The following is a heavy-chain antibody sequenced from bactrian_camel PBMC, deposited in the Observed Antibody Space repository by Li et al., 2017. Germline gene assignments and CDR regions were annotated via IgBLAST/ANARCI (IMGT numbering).Heavy chain of an antibody. Sequence: HVQLVESGGGSVQAGESLRLSCAASGYCVGWSRQAPGKEREGVASMWIDGSTSYANSVKGRFTISKDSATNTLYLQMSSLKPEDTAMYYCAADRRMVAGARLDPQRYNYWGQGTQVTVS. J-gene: IGHJ4*01. V-gene: IGHV3S55*01. CDR1: GYC. CDR3: AADRRMVAGARLDPQRYNY. D-gene: IGHD6*01. CDR2: MWIDGST.